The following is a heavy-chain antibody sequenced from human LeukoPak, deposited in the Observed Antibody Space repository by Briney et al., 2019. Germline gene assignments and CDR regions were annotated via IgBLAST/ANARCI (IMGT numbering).Heavy chain of an antibody. CDR2: IYHSGST. CDR1: GYSISSGYY. CDR3: AKSTGATYYDLVAFDI. D-gene: IGHD1-26*01. Sequence: SETLSLTCTVSGYSISSGYYWGWMRQPPGKGLEWIGSIYHSGSTYYSPSLKSRVTLSVDTSKNQFSLKLSSVTAADTAVYYCAKSTGATYYDLVAFDIWGQGTMLTVSS. V-gene: IGHV4-38-2*02. J-gene: IGHJ3*02.